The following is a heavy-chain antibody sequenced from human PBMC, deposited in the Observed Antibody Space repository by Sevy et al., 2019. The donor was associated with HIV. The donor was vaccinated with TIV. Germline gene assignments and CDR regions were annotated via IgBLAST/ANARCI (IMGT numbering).Heavy chain of an antibody. CDR1: GDSFSVYT. D-gene: IGHD2-21*02. V-gene: IGHV1-69*06. J-gene: IGHJ1*01. Sequence: ASVKVSCKYSGDSFSVYTIIWVRQAPGQGLEWMVGIIPISGPGGPTNSAQNFQDRATITADISTHTAYMELSSLRSEDTALYFCARASSCGGDCYYWQYWGQGTLVTVSS. CDR2: IIPISGPGGPT. CDR3: ARASSCGGDCYYWQY.